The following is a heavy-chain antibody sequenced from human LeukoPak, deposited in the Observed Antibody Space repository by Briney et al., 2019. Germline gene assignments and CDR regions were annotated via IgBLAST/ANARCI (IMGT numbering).Heavy chain of an antibody. CDR2: IYSGGST. D-gene: IGHD6-19*01. V-gene: IGHV3-53*01. Sequence: GGSLRLSCAASGFTVSSNYMSWVRQAPGKGLEWVSVIYSGGSTYYADSVKGRFTISRDNSKNTLYLQMNSLRAEDTAVYYRARVPYSSGWTFDYWGQGTLATVSS. J-gene: IGHJ4*02. CDR1: GFTVSSNY. CDR3: ARVPYSSGWTFDY.